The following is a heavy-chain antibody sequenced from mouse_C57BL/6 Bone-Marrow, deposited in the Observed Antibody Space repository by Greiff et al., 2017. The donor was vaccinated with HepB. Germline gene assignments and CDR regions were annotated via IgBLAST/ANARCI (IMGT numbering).Heavy chain of an antibody. J-gene: IGHJ1*03. V-gene: IGHV14-1*01. D-gene: IGHD1-1*01. CDR1: GFNIKDYY. CDR2: IDPEDGDT. Sequence: VQLKQSGAELVRPGASVKLSCTASGFNIKDYYMHWVKQRPEQGLEWIGRIDPEDGDTEYAPKFQGKATMTADTSSNTAYLQLSSLTSEDTAVYYCTSYYYGSSYWYFDVWGTGTTVTVSS. CDR3: TSYYYGSSYWYFDV.